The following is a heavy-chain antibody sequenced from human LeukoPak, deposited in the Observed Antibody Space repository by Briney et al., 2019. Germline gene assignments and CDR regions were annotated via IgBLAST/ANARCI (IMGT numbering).Heavy chain of an antibody. V-gene: IGHV4-34*01. CDR1: GGSFSGYY. J-gene: IGHJ4*02. CDR2: INHSGST. D-gene: IGHD3-16*02. CDR3: ARDTPHYDYVWGSYRRTYYFDY. Sequence: PSETLSLTCAVYGGSFSGYYWSWIRQPPGKGLEWIGEINHSGSTNYNPSLKSRVTISVDTSKNQFSLKLSSVTAADTAVYYCARDTPHYDYVWGSYRRTYYFDYWGQGTLVTVSS.